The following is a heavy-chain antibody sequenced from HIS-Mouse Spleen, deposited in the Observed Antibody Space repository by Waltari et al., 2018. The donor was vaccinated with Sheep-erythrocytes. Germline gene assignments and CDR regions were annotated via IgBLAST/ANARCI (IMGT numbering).Heavy chain of an antibody. D-gene: IGHD3-3*01. CDR3: ARDIILRSSGMDV. CDR1: GFPLSSEW. J-gene: IGHJ6*02. CDR2: IKQDGSEK. V-gene: IGHV3-7*01. Sequence: EVQLVESGGGLVQPGGSLRLSCAASGFPLSSEWMSWVCQGPGKGLEWVANIKQDGSEKYYVDSVKGRFTISRDNAKNSLYLQMNSLRAEDTAVYYCARDIILRSSGMDVWGQGTTVTVSS.